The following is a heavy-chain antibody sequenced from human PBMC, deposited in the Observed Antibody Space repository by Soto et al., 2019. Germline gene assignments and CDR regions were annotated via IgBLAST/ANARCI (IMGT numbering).Heavy chain of an antibody. CDR3: ARDYSEPRVVVVAATPGDAFDI. D-gene: IGHD2-15*01. CDR2: ISSSSSYI. Sequence: GGSLRLSCAASGFTFSSYSMNWVRQAPGKGLEWVSSISSSSSYIYYADSVKGRFTIARDNAKNSLYLQMNGLRAEGTAVYYCARDYSEPRVVVVAATPGDAFDIWGQGTMVTVSS. J-gene: IGHJ3*02. CDR1: GFTFSSYS. V-gene: IGHV3-21*01.